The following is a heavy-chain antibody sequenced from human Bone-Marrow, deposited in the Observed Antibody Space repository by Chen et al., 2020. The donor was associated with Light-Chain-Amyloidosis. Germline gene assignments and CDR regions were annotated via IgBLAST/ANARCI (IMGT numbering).Heavy chain of an antibody. D-gene: IGHD3-10*01. J-gene: IGHJ3*02. Sequence: EVQLVESGGGLVQPGGSLRLSCAASGFTFSSYEMNWVRQAPGKGLEWVSYISGSGNTIYYSDSVKGRFTISRDNAKNSLYLQMNSLRAEDTAVYYCARASTTYGSFDIWGQGTMVTVSP. V-gene: IGHV3-48*03. CDR3: ARASTTYGSFDI. CDR2: ISGSGNTI. CDR1: GFTFSSYE.